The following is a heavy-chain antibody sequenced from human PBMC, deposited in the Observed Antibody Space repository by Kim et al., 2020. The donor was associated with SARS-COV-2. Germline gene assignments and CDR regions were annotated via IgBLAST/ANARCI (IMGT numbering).Heavy chain of an antibody. D-gene: IGHD3-3*01. V-gene: IGHV3-15*01. CDR2: IKNKPDGGTT. J-gene: IGHJ1*01. CDR3: IPETQYSYDFHG. CDR1: GFPIMNAW. Sequence: GGSLRLSCAASGFPIMNAWMSWVRQAPGKGLEWVGRIKNKPDGGTTETAAPVKARFTISRDDSKHTLYLQMSSLNSEDISVCYCIPETQYSYDFHGWGQG.